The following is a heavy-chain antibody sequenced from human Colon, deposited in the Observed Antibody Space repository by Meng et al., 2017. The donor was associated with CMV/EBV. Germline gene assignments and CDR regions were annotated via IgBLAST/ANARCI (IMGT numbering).Heavy chain of an antibody. D-gene: IGHD3-22*01. J-gene: IGHJ6*02. Sequence: GESLKISCAGSGFIFSNYAMTWVRQAPGKGLEWVSVITSGGSTYYADSVKGRFTISRDTSKNTLYLQMNSLRVEDTAVYYCAGPRDSSGYYYYYYGMDVWGQGTTVTVSS. V-gene: IGHV3-23*01. CDR3: AGPRDSSGYYYYYYGMDV. CDR2: ITSGGST. CDR1: GFIFSNYA.